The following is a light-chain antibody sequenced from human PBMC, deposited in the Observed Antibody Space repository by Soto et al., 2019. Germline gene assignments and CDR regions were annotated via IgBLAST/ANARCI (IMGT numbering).Light chain of an antibody. CDR3: SSYTSSSTLV. V-gene: IGLV2-14*03. J-gene: IGLJ2*01. CDR1: SSDIGDYNS. CDR2: EVS. Sequence: QSALTQPASVSGSPGQSITISCTGTSSDIGDYNSVSWYQQHPGKAPKLIIYEVSHRPSGVSNRFSGSKSGNTASLTISGLQADDEADYYCSSYTSSSTLVFGGGTKVTVL.